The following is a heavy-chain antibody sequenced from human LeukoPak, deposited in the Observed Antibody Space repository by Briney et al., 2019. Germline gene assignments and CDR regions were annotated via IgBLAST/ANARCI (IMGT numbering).Heavy chain of an antibody. V-gene: IGHV3-7*01. Sequence: PGGSLRLSCAASGSTFSSYWMSWVRQAPGKGLEWVANIKQDGSEKYYVDSLKGRFTISRDNAKNSLYLQMNSLRAEDTAVYYCARDRIQLWLSWYFDLWGPGTLVTVSS. CDR3: ARDRIQLWLSWYFDL. CDR1: GSTFSSYW. J-gene: IGHJ2*01. D-gene: IGHD5-18*01. CDR2: IKQDGSEK.